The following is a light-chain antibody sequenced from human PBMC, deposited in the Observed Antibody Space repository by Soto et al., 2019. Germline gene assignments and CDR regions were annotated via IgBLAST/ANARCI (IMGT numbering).Light chain of an antibody. Sequence: QSALTQPASVSGSPGQSITISCTGTSSDVGGYNYVSWYQQYPGKAPKLMIYDVSDRPSGVSNRFSGSKSGNTASLTISGIQAEDEADYYCSSYTSSSTVVFGGGTKLTVL. V-gene: IGLV2-14*01. CDR2: DVS. CDR1: SSDVGGYNY. J-gene: IGLJ2*01. CDR3: SSYTSSSTVV.